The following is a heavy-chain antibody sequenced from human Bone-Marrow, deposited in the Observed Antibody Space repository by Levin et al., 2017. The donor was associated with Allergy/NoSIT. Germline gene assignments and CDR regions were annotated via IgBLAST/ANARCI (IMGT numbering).Heavy chain of an antibody. D-gene: IGHD5-12*01. CDR2: IDTTGDT. J-gene: IGHJ4*02. CDR1: GFAFRRFD. CDR3: VCGRRLSDYSDDTDIRYWGYEDTDFDS. V-gene: IGHV3-13*01. Sequence: PGGSLRLSCAASGFAFRRFDMHWVRRTVGKGLEWVSTIDTTGDTYYSDSVTGRFTISRENSKDSVFLQMNSLKAGDTGMYFCVCGRRLSDYSDDTDIRYWGYEDTDFDSWGQGTQVTVSS.